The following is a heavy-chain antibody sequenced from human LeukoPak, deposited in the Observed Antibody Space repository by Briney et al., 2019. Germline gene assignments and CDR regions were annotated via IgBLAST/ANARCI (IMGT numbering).Heavy chain of an antibody. V-gene: IGHV3-23*01. CDR2: ISGTGGST. J-gene: IGHJ4*02. CDR3: ARGGRGVWGSLDY. Sequence: GGSLRLSCVASAFTFSSYDMSWVRQAPGKGLEWVSAISGTGGSTYYADSVKGRFTISRDNTKSTLYLQMNSLRAEDTAVYYCARGGRGVWGSLDYWGQGTLVTVSS. D-gene: IGHD3-16*01. CDR1: AFTFSSYD.